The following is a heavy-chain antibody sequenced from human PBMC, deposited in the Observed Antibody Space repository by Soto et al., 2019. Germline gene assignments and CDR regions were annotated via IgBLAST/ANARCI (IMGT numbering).Heavy chain of an antibody. CDR3: VRDRRITFGGVIDYYYYGMDV. V-gene: IGHV3-15*07. Sequence: GSLRLSCAASGFTFSNAWMNWVRQAPGKGLEWVGRIKSKTDGGKTDYAAPVKGRFTISRDNSKNTLYMQMNSLRAEDTAVYYCVRDRRITFGGVIDYYYYGMDVWGQGTTVTVSS. CDR2: IKSKTDGGKT. CDR1: GFTFSNAW. D-gene: IGHD3-16*02. J-gene: IGHJ6*02.